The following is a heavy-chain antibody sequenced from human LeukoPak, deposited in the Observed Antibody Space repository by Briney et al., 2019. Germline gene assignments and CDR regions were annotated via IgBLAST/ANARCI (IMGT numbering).Heavy chain of an antibody. V-gene: IGHV1-2*02. CDR3: ASDTSHTGGYYYREDAFDV. D-gene: IGHD3-22*01. CDR2: INPDSGGT. J-gene: IGHJ3*01. CDR1: GYTFTGYY. Sequence: ASVKVSCKASGYTFTGYYMHWVRQAPGQGLEWMGWINPDSGGTNYAQKFQGRVTMTRDTSIRTAYMELSRLRSEDTAVYYCASDTSHTGGYYYREDAFDVWGQGTMVTVSS.